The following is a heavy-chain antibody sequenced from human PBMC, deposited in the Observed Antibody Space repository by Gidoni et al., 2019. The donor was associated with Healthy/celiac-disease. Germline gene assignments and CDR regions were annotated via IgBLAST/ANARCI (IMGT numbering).Heavy chain of an antibody. CDR1: GFPSSSYA. CDR3: ARITDYYDSSGPLGNAFDI. V-gene: IGHV3-30-3*01. D-gene: IGHD3-22*01. CDR2: TSYDGSNK. Sequence: QVQLVESGVGVVQPGRSLRLSCAASGFPSSSYAMHWVRQAPGKGLGWVAVTSYDGSNKYYADSVKGRFTISRDNSKNTLYLQMNSLRAEDTAVYYCARITDYYDSSGPLGNAFDIWGQGTMVTVSS. J-gene: IGHJ3*02.